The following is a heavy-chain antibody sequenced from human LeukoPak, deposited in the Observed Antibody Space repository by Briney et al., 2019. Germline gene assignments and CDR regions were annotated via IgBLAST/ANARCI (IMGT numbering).Heavy chain of an antibody. Sequence: GGSLRLSRAASGFTFSSYEMNWVRQAPGKGLEWVSYISSSGSTIHYADSVKGRFTISRDNAKNSLYLQMNSLRAEDTAVYYCAKDRCSNGIGCLYYYMDVWGKGTTVTISS. J-gene: IGHJ6*03. CDR3: AKDRCSNGIGCLYYYMDV. CDR2: ISSSGSTI. D-gene: IGHD2-8*01. CDR1: GFTFSSYE. V-gene: IGHV3-48*03.